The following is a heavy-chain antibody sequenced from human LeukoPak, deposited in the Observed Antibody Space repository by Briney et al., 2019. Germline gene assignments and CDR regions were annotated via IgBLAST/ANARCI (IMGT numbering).Heavy chain of an antibody. J-gene: IGHJ4*02. CDR2: ISGSGRYI. CDR3: ARPRPYDYYFDS. CDR1: GFTFSSYS. V-gene: IGHV3-21*01. D-gene: IGHD3-16*01. Sequence: GGSLRLSCAASGFTFSSYSMNWVRQAPGKGLEWVSSISGSGRYIYYADSLKGRFTISRDNAKNSVYLHMKSLRAEDTAVYYCARPRPYDYYFDSWGQGTLVTVSS.